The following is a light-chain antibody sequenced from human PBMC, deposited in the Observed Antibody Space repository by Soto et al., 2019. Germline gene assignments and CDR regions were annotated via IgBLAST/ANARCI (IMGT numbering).Light chain of an antibody. V-gene: IGKV3D-15*01. Sequence: ENVLSLSLGTLSLYPGERATLSCRASQSVSSSYLAWYQQKPGQAPRLLIYGASSRATGIPARFSGSGSGTEFTLTISSLQSEDFAVYYCQQYNNWPLTFGGGSMVDIK. CDR3: QQYNNWPLT. CDR2: GAS. J-gene: IGKJ4*01. CDR1: QSVSSSY.